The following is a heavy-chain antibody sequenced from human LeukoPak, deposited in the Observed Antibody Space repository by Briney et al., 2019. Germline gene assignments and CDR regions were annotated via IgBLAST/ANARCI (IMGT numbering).Heavy chain of an antibody. Sequence: GGSLSLSCPASGFTFDDYAMHWVRQAPGKVLEWVSCTSWISGSIGYADSVKGRFTISRDNANNSLYLQMNSLRAEDTALYYCAKDTDDLYYYGMDVWGQGTTVTVSS. D-gene: IGHD3-3*01. J-gene: IGHJ6*02. CDR1: GFTFDDYA. V-gene: IGHV3-9*01. CDR2: TSWISGSI. CDR3: AKDTDDLYYYGMDV.